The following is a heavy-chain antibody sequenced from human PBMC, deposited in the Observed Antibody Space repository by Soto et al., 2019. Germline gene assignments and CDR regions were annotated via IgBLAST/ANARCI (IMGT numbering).Heavy chain of an antibody. CDR1: GFTFSSYA. CDR2: ISYDGSNK. D-gene: IGHD2-2*01. Sequence: GGSLRLSCAASGFTFSSYAMHWVRQAPGKGLEWVAVISYDGSNKYYADSVKGRFTISRDNSKNTLYLQMNSLRAEDTAVYYCARDRGVVPAAPAAVYYYYGMDVWGQGTTVTVSS. V-gene: IGHV3-30-3*01. CDR3: ARDRGVVPAAPAAVYYYYGMDV. J-gene: IGHJ6*02.